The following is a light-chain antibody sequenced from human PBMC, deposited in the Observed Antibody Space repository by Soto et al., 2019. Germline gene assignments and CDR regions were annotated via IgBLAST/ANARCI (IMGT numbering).Light chain of an antibody. CDR2: AAS. Sequence: DIQMTQSPSSLSVSVGDRVTITCRASQDIRNYLAWYQQKAGKVPKLLIYAASTLQSGFPSRFSGSGSGTDFTLTINSLQPEDIATYYCQKYERGTLTLRPGTTGDIK. V-gene: IGKV1-27*01. CDR3: QKYERGTLT. J-gene: IGKJ3*01. CDR1: QDIRNY.